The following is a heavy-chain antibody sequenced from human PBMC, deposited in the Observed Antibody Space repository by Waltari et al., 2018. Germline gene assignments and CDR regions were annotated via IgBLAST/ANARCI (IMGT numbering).Heavy chain of an antibody. J-gene: IGHJ4*02. CDR2: IKSKTDGGTT. Sequence: EVQLVESGGGLVKPGGSLRLSCAASGFTFSNAWMSWVRQAPGKGLEWVGRIKSKTDGGTTDYAAPVKGRFTISRDDSKNTLYLQMKSLKTEDTAVYYCTTDGSTFYDFWSGQYWGQGTLVTVSS. CDR1: GFTFSNAW. CDR3: TTDGSTFYDFWSGQY. D-gene: IGHD3-3*01. V-gene: IGHV3-15*01.